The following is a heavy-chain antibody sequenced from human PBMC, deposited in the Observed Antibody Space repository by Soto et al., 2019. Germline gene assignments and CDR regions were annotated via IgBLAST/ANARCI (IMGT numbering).Heavy chain of an antibody. V-gene: IGHV3-23*01. D-gene: IGHD1-26*01. J-gene: IGHJ4*02. Sequence: PGGSLRLSCAASGFTFSSYVMSWVRQAPGKGLEWVSSISDSGGTSYYADSVKGRFTISRDNSKNTLYLQMNSLRAEDTAIYYCAKRPRALLTFDYWGQGTLVTVS. CDR1: GFTFSSYV. CDR2: ISDSGGTS. CDR3: AKRPRALLTFDY.